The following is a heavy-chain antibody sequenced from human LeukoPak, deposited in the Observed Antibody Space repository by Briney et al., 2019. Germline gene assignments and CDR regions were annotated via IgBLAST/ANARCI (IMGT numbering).Heavy chain of an antibody. CDR3: ARDPRIALPGHPYFDY. CDR2: TYYRSKWYN. CDR1: GDTVSTNSAA. Sequence: SQTLSPTCAITGDTVSTNSAAWNWIRQTPSRGLEWLGRTYYRSKWYNDYAVSVKSRIAINPDTSKNQFSLQLNSVTPEDTAVYYCARDPRIALPGHPYFDYWGQGTLVTVSS. D-gene: IGHD6-19*01. V-gene: IGHV6-1*01. J-gene: IGHJ4*02.